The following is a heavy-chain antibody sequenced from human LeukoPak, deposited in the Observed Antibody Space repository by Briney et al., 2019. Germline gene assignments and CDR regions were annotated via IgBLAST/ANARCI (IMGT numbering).Heavy chain of an antibody. CDR1: GGSISSSSYY. CDR2: IYYSGST. D-gene: IGHD3-3*01. J-gene: IGHJ4*02. Sequence: PSETLSLTCTVSGGSISSSSYYWGWIRQPPGKGLEWIGSIYYSGSTYYNPSLKSRVTISVDTSKNQFSLKLSSVTAADTAVYYCARDRYYDFWSGYYNDWGQGTLVTVSS. V-gene: IGHV4-39*02. CDR3: ARDRYYDFWSGYYND.